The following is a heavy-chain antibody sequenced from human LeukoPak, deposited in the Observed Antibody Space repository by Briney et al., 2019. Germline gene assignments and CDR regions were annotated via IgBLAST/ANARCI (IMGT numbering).Heavy chain of an antibody. CDR2: INHSGST. CDR3: ARVGSSGYYYSGNWFDP. D-gene: IGHD3-22*01. CDR1: GGSFSGYY. J-gene: IGHJ5*02. Sequence: NTSETLSLTCAVYGGSFSGYYWSWIRQPPVKGLEWIGEINHSGSTNYNPSLKSRVTISVDTSKNQFSLKLSSVTAADTAVYYCARVGSSGYYYSGNWFDPWGQGTLVTVSS. V-gene: IGHV4-34*01.